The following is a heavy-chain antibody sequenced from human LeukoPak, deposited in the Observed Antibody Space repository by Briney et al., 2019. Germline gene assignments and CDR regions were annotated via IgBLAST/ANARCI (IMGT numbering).Heavy chain of an antibody. V-gene: IGHV3-74*01. D-gene: IGHD3-9*01. Sequence: GGSLRLSCAASGFTFSLYWMHWVRQAPGKGLVWVSRINSDGSSTNYADSVRGRFTISRDNVKNTLYLQMNSLRAEDTAVYYCARDFEAPSNCWGQGTLVTVSS. CDR3: ARDFEAPSNC. CDR1: GFTFSLYW. J-gene: IGHJ4*02. CDR2: INSDGSST.